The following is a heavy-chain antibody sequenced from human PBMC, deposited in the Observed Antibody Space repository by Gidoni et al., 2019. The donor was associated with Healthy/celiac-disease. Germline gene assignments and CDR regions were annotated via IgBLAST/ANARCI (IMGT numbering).Heavy chain of an antibody. J-gene: IGHJ6*02. CDR3: ARVPHGALFDTRYYYYGMDV. Sequence: VQLGQYGAEVTKPGSSVKVSCLAAGGTFSSDAIRWVRQAPGQGLEWMGGIIPSFVTANYAHKFQGRVTITADKSTSTAYMELSSLRSEDTAVYYFARVPHGALFDTRYYYYGMDVWGQGTTVTVSS. D-gene: IGHD3-3*01. V-gene: IGHV1-69*14. CDR1: GGTFSSDA. CDR2: IIPSFVTA.